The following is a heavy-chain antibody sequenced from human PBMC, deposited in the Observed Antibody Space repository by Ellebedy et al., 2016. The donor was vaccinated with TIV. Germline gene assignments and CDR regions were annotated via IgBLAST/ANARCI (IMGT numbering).Heavy chain of an antibody. CDR1: GFTFGDYA. V-gene: IGHV3-49*03. CDR3: TGTHDDYGDPPDY. D-gene: IGHD4-17*01. CDR2: IRSKAYGGTT. J-gene: IGHJ4*02. Sequence: GGSLRLSXTASGFTFGDYAMSWFRQAPGKGLEWVGFIRSKAYGGTTEYAASVKGRFTISRDDSKSIAYLQMNSLKTEDTAVYYCTGTHDDYGDPPDYWGQGTLVTVSS.